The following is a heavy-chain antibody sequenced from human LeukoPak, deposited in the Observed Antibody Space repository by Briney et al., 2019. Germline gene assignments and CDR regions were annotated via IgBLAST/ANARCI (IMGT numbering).Heavy chain of an antibody. CDR1: GGSFSGYY. CDR3: ASLKRQFDY. J-gene: IGHJ4*02. Sequence: SETLSLTCAVYGGSFSGYYWSWIRQPPGKGLEWIGEINHSGSTNYNPSLKSRVTISVDTSKNQFSLKLSSVTAADTAVYYCASLKRQFDYWGQGTLVTVSS. V-gene: IGHV4-34*01. CDR2: INHSGST.